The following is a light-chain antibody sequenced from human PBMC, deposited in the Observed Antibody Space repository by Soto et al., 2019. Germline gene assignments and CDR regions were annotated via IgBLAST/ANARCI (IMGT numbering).Light chain of an antibody. CDR1: QRVLYRSNSQNY. CDR2: WAS. V-gene: IGKV4-1*01. CDR3: QQYYNIPFT. Sequence: DIVMTQSPDSLAVSLGERAAINCKSSQRVLYRSNSQNYLAWYQQKPGQPPKLLIYWASTRESGVPDRFSGSGSGTDFTLTISSLQAEDVAVYYCQQYYNIPFTFGPGTKVDIK. J-gene: IGKJ3*01.